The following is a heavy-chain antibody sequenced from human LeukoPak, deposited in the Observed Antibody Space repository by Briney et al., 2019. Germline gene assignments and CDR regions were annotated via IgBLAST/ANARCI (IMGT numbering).Heavy chain of an antibody. V-gene: IGHV4-38-2*02. J-gene: IGHJ6*04. CDR3: ARDGELLYYYYYGMDV. D-gene: IGHD2-15*01. CDR2: IYHSGST. CDR1: GYSISSGYY. Sequence: SETLSLTCAVSGYSISSGYYWGWIRQPPGKGLEGIGSIYHSGSTYYNPSLKSRVTISVDTSKNQFSLKLSSVTAADTAVYYCARDGELLYYYYYGMDVWGKGTTVTVSS.